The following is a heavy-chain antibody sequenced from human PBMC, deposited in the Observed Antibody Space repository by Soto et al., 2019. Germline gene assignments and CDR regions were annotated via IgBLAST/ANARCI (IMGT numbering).Heavy chain of an antibody. CDR1: GFSLSNARMG. CDR2: IFSNDEK. D-gene: IGHD6-19*01. Sequence: QVTLKESGPVLVKPTETLTLTCTVSGFSLSNARMGVSWIRQPPGKALEWLAHIFSNDEKSYSTSLKSRLTISKDTSKSQVVLSMTNTDPVDTATYCCARRSSGWFLFDPWGQGTLVTVSS. V-gene: IGHV2-26*01. J-gene: IGHJ5*02. CDR3: ARRSSGWFLFDP.